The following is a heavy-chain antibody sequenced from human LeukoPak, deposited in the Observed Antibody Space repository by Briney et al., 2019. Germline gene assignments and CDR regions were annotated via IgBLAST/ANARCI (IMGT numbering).Heavy chain of an antibody. CDR3: ARSVDGGNSPFDY. Sequence: SETLSLTCAVSGYSITSPNWWGWVRQPPGKGLEWIGYIFNSGNAYYNPSLKSRFSMSVDTSKNQFSLNLSSVTAVDTAVYYCARSVDGGNSPFDYWGQGTLVTVSS. V-gene: IGHV4-28*01. D-gene: IGHD4-23*01. J-gene: IGHJ4*02. CDR2: IFNSGNA. CDR1: GYSITSPNW.